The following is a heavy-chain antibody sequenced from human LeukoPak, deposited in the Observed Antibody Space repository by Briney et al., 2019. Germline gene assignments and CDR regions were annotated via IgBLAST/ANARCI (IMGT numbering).Heavy chain of an antibody. CDR2: IYPDDSDA. CDR1: GYSFTGYW. J-gene: IGHJ6*03. Sequence: GESLKISCKGSGYSFTGYWIAWVRQMPGKGLEWVGIIYPDDSDARYSPSFQGQVTISADKSINTAYLQWRSLKASDTAVYFCARQRSSFWSGYYYFYHMDVWGKGTTVTVSS. CDR3: ARQRSSFWSGYYYFYHMDV. V-gene: IGHV5-51*01. D-gene: IGHD3-3*01.